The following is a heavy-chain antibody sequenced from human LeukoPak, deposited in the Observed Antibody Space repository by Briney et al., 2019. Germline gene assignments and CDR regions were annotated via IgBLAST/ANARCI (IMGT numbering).Heavy chain of an antibody. J-gene: IGHJ2*01. CDR1: GDSISSYS. CDR2: VYYSGST. Sequence: SETLSLTCTVSGDSISSYSWSWIRQPPGKGLEWIGYVYYSGSTNYNPSLKSRVTISADTSKNQFSLKVRSVTAADTAVYYCARDPPQPGITAAGYFDLWGRGTLVTVSS. D-gene: IGHD6-13*01. V-gene: IGHV4-59*01. CDR3: ARDPPQPGITAAGYFDL.